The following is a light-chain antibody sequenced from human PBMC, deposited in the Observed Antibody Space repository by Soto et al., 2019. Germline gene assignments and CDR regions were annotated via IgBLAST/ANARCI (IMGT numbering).Light chain of an antibody. Sequence: QSVLTQPASVSGSPGQSITISCTGTSSDVGSYNLVSWYQQHPGKAPKLMIYEGSKRPSGVSNRVSGSKSGNTASLTISGLQAEDEADYYCCSYAGSRTWVFGGGTKLTVL. J-gene: IGLJ3*02. CDR3: CSYAGSRTWV. CDR2: EGS. CDR1: SSDVGSYNL. V-gene: IGLV2-23*01.